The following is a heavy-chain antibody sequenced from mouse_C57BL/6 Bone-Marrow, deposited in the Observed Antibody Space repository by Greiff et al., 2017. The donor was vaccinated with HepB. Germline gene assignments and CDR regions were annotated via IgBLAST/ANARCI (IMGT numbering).Heavy chain of an antibody. J-gene: IGHJ4*01. V-gene: IGHV5-4*03. Sequence: EVKLQESGGGLVKPGGSLKLSCAASGFTFSSYAMSWVRQTPEKRLEWVATISDGGSYTYYPDNVKGRFTISRDNAKNNLYLQMSHLKSEDTAMYYCASKPYGSSFYAMDYWGQGTSVTVSS. CDR2: ISDGGSYT. CDR1: GFTFSSYA. CDR3: ASKPYGSSFYAMDY. D-gene: IGHD1-1*01.